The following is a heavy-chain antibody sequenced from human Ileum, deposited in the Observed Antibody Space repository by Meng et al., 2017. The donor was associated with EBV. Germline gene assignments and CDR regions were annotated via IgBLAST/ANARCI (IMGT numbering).Heavy chain of an antibody. J-gene: IGHJ4*02. CDR3: ARGAYFDY. CDR1: GGSIGSGGYS. CDR2: IYYSGSA. Sequence: QLHPHESCSGLLKPSDTLSLTCAVSGGSIGSGGYSWHWIRQPPGKGLQWIGYIYYSGSAYYNPSLKSRVTLSVDRSTNQFSLNLSSVTAADTAVYYCARGAYFDYWGQGTLVTVSS. V-gene: IGHV4-30-2*01.